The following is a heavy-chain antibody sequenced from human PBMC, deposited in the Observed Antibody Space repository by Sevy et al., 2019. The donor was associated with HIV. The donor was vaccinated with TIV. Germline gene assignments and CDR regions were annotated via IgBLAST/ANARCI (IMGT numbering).Heavy chain of an antibody. CDR1: GYTFTSYY. CDR3: ARPFYDYGDTNWFDP. D-gene: IGHD4-17*01. V-gene: IGHV1-46*03. J-gene: IGHJ5*02. CDR2: INPSGGST. Sequence: ASVKVSCKASGYTFTSYYMHWVRQAPGQGLEWMGVINPSGGSTSYAQKFQGRVTMTRDTSTSTVYMELSSLRSEDTAVYYCARPFYDYGDTNWFDPWGQGTLVTVSS.